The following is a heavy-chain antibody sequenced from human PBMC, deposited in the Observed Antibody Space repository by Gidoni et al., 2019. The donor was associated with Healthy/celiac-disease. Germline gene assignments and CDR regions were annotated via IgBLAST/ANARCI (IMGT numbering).Heavy chain of an antibody. D-gene: IGHD3-22*01. V-gene: IGHV4-39*01. CDR2: IYYSGST. Sequence: QLQLQESGPGLVKPSETLSLTCTVSGGSISSSSYYWGWIRQPPGKGLEWIGSIYYSGSTYYNPSLKSRVTISVDTSKNQFSLKLSSVTAADTAVYYCARRDTYYYDSSGYYYWGQGTLVTVSS. J-gene: IGHJ4*02. CDR1: GGSISSSSYY. CDR3: ARRDTYYYDSSGYYY.